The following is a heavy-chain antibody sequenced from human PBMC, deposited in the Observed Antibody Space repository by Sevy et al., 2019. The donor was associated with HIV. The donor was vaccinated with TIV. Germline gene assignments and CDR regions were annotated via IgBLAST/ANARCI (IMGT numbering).Heavy chain of an antibody. CDR1: GYTFTGYY. Sequence: ASVKVSCKASGYTFTGYYMHWVRQAPGQGLEWMGWINPNSGGTNYAQKFQGRVTMTRDTSISTAYMELSRLSSDDTAVYYCARADSIFGVVIIPQGRGMDVWGQGTTVTVSS. V-gene: IGHV1-2*02. D-gene: IGHD3-3*01. CDR2: INPNSGGT. J-gene: IGHJ6*02. CDR3: ARADSIFGVVIIPQGRGMDV.